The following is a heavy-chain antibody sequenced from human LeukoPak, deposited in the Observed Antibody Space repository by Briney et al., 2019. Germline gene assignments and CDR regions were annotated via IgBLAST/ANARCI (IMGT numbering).Heavy chain of an antibody. Sequence: PSQTLSLTCAVYGGSFSGYYWSWIRQPPGKGLEWIGEINHSGSTNYNPSLKSRVTISVDTSKNQFSLKLSSVTAADTAVYYCARQQLGYCSGGSCEQEWFDPWGQGTLVTVSS. J-gene: IGHJ5*02. D-gene: IGHD2-15*01. V-gene: IGHV4-34*01. CDR3: ARQQLGYCSGGSCEQEWFDP. CDR1: GGSFSGYY. CDR2: INHSGST.